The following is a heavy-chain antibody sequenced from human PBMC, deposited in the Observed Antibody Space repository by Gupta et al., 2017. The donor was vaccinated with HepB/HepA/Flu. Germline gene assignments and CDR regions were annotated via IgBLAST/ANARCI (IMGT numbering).Heavy chain of an antibody. Sequence: QVQVVEYGGGVVQPGGSLRLSCAVSLFNFSAYSMPWVRQAPGKGLEWVAVISSNGGRQFYAGSVKGRFTISRDNSKNTLYLQMNSLRTEDTSIYYCARERQLTAWYFDCWGQGTLVTVSS. CDR1: LFNFSAYS. V-gene: IGHV3-30-3*01. CDR2: ISSNGGRQ. D-gene: IGHD1-1*01. J-gene: IGHJ4*02. CDR3: ARERQLTAWYFDC.